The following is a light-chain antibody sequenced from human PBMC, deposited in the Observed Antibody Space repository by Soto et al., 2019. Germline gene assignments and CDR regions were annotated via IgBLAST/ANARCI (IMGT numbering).Light chain of an antibody. CDR2: AAS. CDR3: LQDHNSPLT. V-gene: IGKV1-6*01. J-gene: IGKJ1*01. CDR1: QGIRND. Sequence: AIQMTQSPSSLSASVGDRVTITCRASQGIRNDLGWYQQKPGKAPKLLIYAASSLQSGVPSRFSGSGSGTDLILTISSLQPEDFATYYCLQDHNSPLTFGQGTKVDIK.